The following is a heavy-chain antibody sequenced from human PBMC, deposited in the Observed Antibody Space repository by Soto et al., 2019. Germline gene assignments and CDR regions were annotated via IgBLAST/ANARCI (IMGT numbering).Heavy chain of an antibody. CDR3: AKDRFRTASSGGFDP. D-gene: IGHD3-10*01. Sequence: QVHLVQSGAEVKKPGASVKVSCKVSGDILLQFSMHWVRQAPGKGLEWMGGFDPEDGEPIYAQKFQGRVTMTEDTSTDTAYMELSSLTSEDTAVYYCAKDRFRTASSGGFDPWGQGTLVTVTS. J-gene: IGHJ5*02. CDR1: GDILLQFS. V-gene: IGHV1-24*01. CDR2: FDPEDGEP.